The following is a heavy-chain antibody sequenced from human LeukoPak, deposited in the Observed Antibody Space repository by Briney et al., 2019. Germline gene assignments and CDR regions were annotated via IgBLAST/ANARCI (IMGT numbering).Heavy chain of an antibody. D-gene: IGHD3-10*01. CDR1: GYTFTSYG. V-gene: IGHV1-18*04. J-gene: IGHJ6*04. CDR3: ARDLRLWFGGYYYYYGMDV. CDR2: ISAYNGNT. Sequence: ASVKVSCKASGYTFTSYGISWVRQAPGQGLEWMGWISAYNGNTNYAQKLQGRVTMTIDTSTSTAYMELRSLRSDDTAVYYCARDLRLWFGGYYYYYGMDVWGKGTTVTVSS.